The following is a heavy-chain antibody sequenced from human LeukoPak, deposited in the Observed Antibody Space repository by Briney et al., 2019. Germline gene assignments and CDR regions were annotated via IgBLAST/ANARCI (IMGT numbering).Heavy chain of an antibody. CDR3: ARDYPLAYGVAGEASSDY. CDR1: GFSFTTYW. CDR2: IRYDGSSK. V-gene: IGHV3-30*02. D-gene: IGHD4-17*01. Sequence: GGSLRLSCAASGFSFTTYWMSWVRQAPGKGLEWVAFIRYDGSSKYYADSVKGRFTISRDNSKNTLYLQMSSLRVEDTAVYYCARDYPLAYGVAGEASSDYWGQGTLVTVSS. J-gene: IGHJ4*02.